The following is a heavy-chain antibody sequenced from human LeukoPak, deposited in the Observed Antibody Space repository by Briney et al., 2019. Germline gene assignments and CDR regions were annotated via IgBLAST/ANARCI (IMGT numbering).Heavy chain of an antibody. CDR1: GFTFSSYD. J-gene: IGHJ6*02. D-gene: IGHD6-6*01. V-gene: IGHV3-13*01. Sequence: GGSLRLSCAASGFTFSSYDMHWVRHTTGKGLEWVSSIGIAGDTYYPGSVKGRFTISRENAKNSLYLQMNSLRAGDTAVYYCARAPPYSSASWGYYGMDVWGQGTTVTVSS. CDR3: ARAPPYSSASWGYYGMDV. CDR2: IGIAGDT.